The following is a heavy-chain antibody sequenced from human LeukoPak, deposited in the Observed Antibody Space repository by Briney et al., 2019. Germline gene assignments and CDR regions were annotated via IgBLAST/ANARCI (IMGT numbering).Heavy chain of an antibody. V-gene: IGHV4-61*02. Sequence: SETLSLTCTVSGGSISSGSYYWSWIRQPAGKGLEWIGRIYTSGRTNYNPSLKSRVTISVDTSKNQFSLKLSSVTAADTAVYYCARGVAAAAIAVFWFDPWGQGTLVTVSS. J-gene: IGHJ5*02. CDR2: IYTSGRT. CDR1: GGSISSGSYY. CDR3: ARGVAAAAIAVFWFDP. D-gene: IGHD2-2*02.